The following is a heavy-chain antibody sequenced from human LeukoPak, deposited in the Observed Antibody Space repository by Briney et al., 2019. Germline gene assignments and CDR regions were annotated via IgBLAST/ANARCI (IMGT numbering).Heavy chain of an antibody. D-gene: IGHD2-21*02. CDR1: GFTFTRSA. J-gene: IGHJ4*02. V-gene: IGHV3-30-3*01. CDR3: ARDDSQTVTASCYFDY. CDR2: ISYDGSNK. Sequence: GGSLRLSCAASGFTFTRSAMHWVRQAPGKGLEWLVIISYDGSNKYYAGSVKGRFTISRDNSKNTLYLQMNSLRAEDTAVYYCARDDSQTVTASCYFDYWGQGTLVTVSS.